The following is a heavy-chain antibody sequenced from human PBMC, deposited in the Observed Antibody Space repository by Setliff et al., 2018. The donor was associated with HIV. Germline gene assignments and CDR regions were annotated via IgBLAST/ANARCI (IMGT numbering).Heavy chain of an antibody. CDR1: GFTFSSYG. CDR3: AKDISGYSY. D-gene: IGHD3-22*01. V-gene: IGHV3-30*18. CDR2: ISKDGSNK. Sequence: GGSLRLSCAASGFTFSSYGMHWVRQAPGKGLEWVAVISKDGSNKYYADSVKGRFTISRDNSKNTLYLEMNNLRTEDTAVYYCAKDISGYSYWGQGTPVTVSS. J-gene: IGHJ4*02.